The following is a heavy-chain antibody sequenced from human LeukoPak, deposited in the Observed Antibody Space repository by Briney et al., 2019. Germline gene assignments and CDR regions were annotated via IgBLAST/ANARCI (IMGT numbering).Heavy chain of an antibody. J-gene: IGHJ2*01. CDR2: ISSSGFTI. V-gene: IGHV3-11*01. D-gene: IGHD1-26*01. CDR3: ARRGVRHVLDWYFPL. Sequence: GGSLRLSCAASGFTFSDYFMSWIRQAPGKGLEWVSCISSSGFTIYYGDSVKGRSTISRDNADNSLFLQMNSLRVEDTAVYYCARRGVRHVLDWYFPLWGRGTLVAVSS. CDR1: GFTFSDYF.